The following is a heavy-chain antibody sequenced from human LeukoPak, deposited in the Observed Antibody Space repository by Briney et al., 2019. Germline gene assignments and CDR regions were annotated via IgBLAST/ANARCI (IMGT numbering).Heavy chain of an antibody. CDR2: IYTSGST. V-gene: IGHV4-4*07. D-gene: IGHD3-10*01. CDR3: ARARSPTVFDY. CDR1: GGSMSSYY. J-gene: IGHJ4*02. Sequence: SETLSLTCTVSGGSMSSYYGSWLRHPAGKGREWIGRIYTSGSTNYNPSLKSRVTMSVDTSKNQFSLKLSSVTAADTAVYYCARARSPTVFDYWGQGTLVTVSS.